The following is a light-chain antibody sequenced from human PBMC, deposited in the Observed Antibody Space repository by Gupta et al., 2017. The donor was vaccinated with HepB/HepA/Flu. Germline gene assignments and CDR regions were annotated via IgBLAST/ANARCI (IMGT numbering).Light chain of an antibody. CDR1: SNDVGGYSY. Sequence: QSALTQPASVSGSPGQSITISCTGSSNDVGGYSYVPWYQQHPGKAPKLIIYDVTDRPSGVSYRFSGSKSGNTASLTISGLQTEDEAGYYCTSYTISSTLVLFGGGTKLTVL. CDR3: TSYTISSTLVL. V-gene: IGLV2-14*03. J-gene: IGLJ2*01. CDR2: DVT.